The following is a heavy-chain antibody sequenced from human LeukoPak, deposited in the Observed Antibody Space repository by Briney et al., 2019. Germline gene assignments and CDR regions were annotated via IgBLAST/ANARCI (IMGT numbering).Heavy chain of an antibody. V-gene: IGHV3-7*01. Sequence: GGSLRLSCAASGFTFSNAWMSWVRQAPGKGLEWVANIKQDGSEKYYVDSVKGRFTISRDNAKNSLYLQMNSLRAEDTAVYYCARVKLPPVAGTFDYWGQGTLVTVSS. CDR2: IKQDGSEK. CDR3: ARVKLPPVAGTFDY. D-gene: IGHD6-19*01. J-gene: IGHJ4*02. CDR1: GFTFSNAW.